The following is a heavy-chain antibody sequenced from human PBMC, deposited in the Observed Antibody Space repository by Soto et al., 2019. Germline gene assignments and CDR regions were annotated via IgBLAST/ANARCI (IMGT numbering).Heavy chain of an antibody. CDR1: GYTFTSYA. D-gene: IGHD6-19*01. J-gene: IGHJ4*02. CDR3: ARDHRIAVAGTFDY. CDR2: INAGNGNT. V-gene: IGHV1-3*01. Sequence: GASVKVSCKASGYTFTSYAMHWVRQAPGQRLEWMGWINAGNGNTKYSQKFQGRVTITRDTSASTAYMELSSLRSEDTAVYYCARDHRIAVAGTFDYWGQGALVTVSS.